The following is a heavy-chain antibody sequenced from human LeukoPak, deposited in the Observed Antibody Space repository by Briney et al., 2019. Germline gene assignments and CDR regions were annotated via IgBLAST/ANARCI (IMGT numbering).Heavy chain of an antibody. CDR2: IYQDGST. Sequence: SETLSPTCSVSGYSISSGYHWAWFRQTPGKRLEWLGSIYQDGSTYDNLSLKSRVTLSVDTSKNQFSLKMKTVTVADTAVYYCARSEIDDYSRYWGQGTLVLVSS. CDR1: GYSISSGYH. D-gene: IGHD3-16*01. V-gene: IGHV4-38-2*02. CDR3: ARSEIDDYSRY. J-gene: IGHJ4*02.